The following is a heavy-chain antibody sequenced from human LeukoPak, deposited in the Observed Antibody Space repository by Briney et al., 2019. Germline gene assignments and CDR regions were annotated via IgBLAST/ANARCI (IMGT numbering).Heavy chain of an antibody. CDR2: IYYSGST. Sequence: SETLSLTCSVSGDAISGYYWSWIRQPPGKGLEWIGYIYYSGSTNYNPSLKSRVTISVDTSKNQFSLKLSSVTAADTAVYYCARPSSRSLRWPFDIWGQGTMVTVSS. CDR1: GDAISGYY. J-gene: IGHJ3*02. D-gene: IGHD4-23*01. CDR3: ARPSSRSLRWPFDI. V-gene: IGHV4-59*08.